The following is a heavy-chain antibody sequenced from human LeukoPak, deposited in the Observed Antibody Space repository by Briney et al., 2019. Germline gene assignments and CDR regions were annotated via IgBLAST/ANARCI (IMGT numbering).Heavy chain of an antibody. CDR3: ARDLGSPWEFYDILTGYYNPHYYFDY. J-gene: IGHJ4*02. Sequence: ASVKVSCKASGYTFTSYAMNWVRQAPGQGLEWMGWINTNTGNPTYAQGFTGRFVFSLDTSVSTAYLQISSLKAEDTAVYYCARDLGSPWEFYDILTGYYNPHYYFDYWGQGTLVTVSS. CDR2: INTNTGNP. CDR1: GYTFTSYA. V-gene: IGHV7-4-1*02. D-gene: IGHD3-9*01.